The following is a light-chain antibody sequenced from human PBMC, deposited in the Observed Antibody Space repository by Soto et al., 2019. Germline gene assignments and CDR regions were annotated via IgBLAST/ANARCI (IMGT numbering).Light chain of an antibody. CDR3: QQYGSSHPPSFT. CDR2: GAS. J-gene: IGKJ3*01. Sequence: EIVLTQSPGTLSLSPGERATLSCRASQSVSSSYLAWYQQKPGQAPRLLIYGASSRATGIPDRFSGSGSGTDFTLTISRLEPEDFAVSYSQQYGSSHPPSFTFGAGTKVDIK. CDR1: QSVSSSY. V-gene: IGKV3-20*01.